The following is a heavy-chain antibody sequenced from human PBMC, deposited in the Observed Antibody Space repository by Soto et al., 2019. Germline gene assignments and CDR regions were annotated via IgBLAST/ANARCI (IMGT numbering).Heavy chain of an antibody. CDR2: IIPIFGTA. D-gene: IGHD3-22*01. V-gene: IGHV1-69*01. CDR3: ARSITMIVVAAFDAFDI. CDR1: GGTFSSYA. J-gene: IGHJ3*02. Sequence: QVQLVQSGAEVKKPGSSVKVSCKASGGTFSSYAISWVRQAPGQGLEWMGGIIPIFGTANYAQKFQGRVTIPADESTSTAYMELSSLRAEDTAVYYCARSITMIVVAAFDAFDIWGQGTMVTVSS.